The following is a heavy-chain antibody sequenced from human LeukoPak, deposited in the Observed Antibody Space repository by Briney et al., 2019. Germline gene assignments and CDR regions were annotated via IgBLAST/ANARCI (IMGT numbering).Heavy chain of an antibody. Sequence: SETLSLTCTVSGGSISSYYWSWIRQPPGKGLEWIGYIYYSGSTNYNPSLKSRVAISVDTSKNQFSLKLSSVTAADTAVYYCAREDSRSGWRNWYFDLWGRGTLVTVSS. CDR1: GGSISSYY. D-gene: IGHD6-19*01. V-gene: IGHV4-59*01. J-gene: IGHJ2*01. CDR3: AREDSRSGWRNWYFDL. CDR2: IYYSGST.